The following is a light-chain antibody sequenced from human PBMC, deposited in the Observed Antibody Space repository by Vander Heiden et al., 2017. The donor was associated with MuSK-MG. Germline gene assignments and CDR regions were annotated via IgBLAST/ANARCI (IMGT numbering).Light chain of an antibody. J-gene: IGKJ2*01. CDR2: RAS. V-gene: IGKV3-20*01. CDR3: QQYGTSYT. Sequence: EIVLTQSPGTLSLSPGERATLSCRATQRVDTSLAWYQQKPGQAPRLLIYRASNRATGIPDRFSGGGSGTDFTLTISRLEPEDFAVYYCQQYGTSYTFGQGTKLEIK. CDR1: QRVDTS.